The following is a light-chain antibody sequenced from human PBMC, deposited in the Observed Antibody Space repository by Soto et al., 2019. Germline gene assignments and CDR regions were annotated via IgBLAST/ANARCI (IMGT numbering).Light chain of an antibody. V-gene: IGLV2-8*01. CDR2: EVS. J-gene: IGLJ1*01. CDR3: SSYAGSNNLGV. CDR1: SSDVGGYNY. Sequence: QSALTQPPSASGSPGQSVTISCTGTSSDVGGYNYVSWCQQHPGKAPKLMIYEVSKRPSGVPDRFSGSKSGNTASLTVSGLQAEDEADYYCSSYAGSNNLGVFGTGTKLTVL.